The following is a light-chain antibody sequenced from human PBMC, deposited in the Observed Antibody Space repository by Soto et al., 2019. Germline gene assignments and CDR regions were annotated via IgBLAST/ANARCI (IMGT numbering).Light chain of an antibody. J-gene: IGKJ5*01. CDR2: AAS. V-gene: IGKV3-20*01. CDR3: HKYGEFVIT. Sequence: EIVLTQSPATLSLSPGESATLSCRTSQSVSSNSLAWHQQKPGQAPRLLMYAASSRAAGIPDRFSGSGSGTDFTLTISRLEPEDFAVYYCHKYGEFVITFGQGTRLEIK. CDR1: QSVSSNS.